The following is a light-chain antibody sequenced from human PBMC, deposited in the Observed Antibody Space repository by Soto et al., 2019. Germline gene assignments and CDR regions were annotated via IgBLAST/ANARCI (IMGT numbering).Light chain of an antibody. Sequence: SYELTQPPSVSVAPGKTARITCGGNNIGSKSVHWYPQKPGQAPVLVIYYDSDRPSGIPERFSGSNSGNTATLTISRVEAGDEADYYCQVWDSSSDHHVVFGGGTKLTVL. V-gene: IGLV3-21*04. J-gene: IGLJ2*01. CDR1: NIGSKS. CDR3: QVWDSSSDHHVV. CDR2: YDS.